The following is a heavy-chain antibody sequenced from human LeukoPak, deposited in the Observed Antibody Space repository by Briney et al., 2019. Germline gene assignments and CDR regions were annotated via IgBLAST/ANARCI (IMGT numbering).Heavy chain of an antibody. V-gene: IGHV3-30*04. CDR2: ISYDGSNK. Sequence: GGSLRLSCAASGSTFSSYAMHWVRQAPGKGLEWVAVISYDGSNKYYADSVKGRFTISRDNSKNTLYLQMNSLRAEDTAVYYCARDGYSSSWYYFDYWGQGTLVTVSS. CDR3: ARDGYSSSWYYFDY. CDR1: GSTFSSYA. J-gene: IGHJ4*02. D-gene: IGHD6-13*01.